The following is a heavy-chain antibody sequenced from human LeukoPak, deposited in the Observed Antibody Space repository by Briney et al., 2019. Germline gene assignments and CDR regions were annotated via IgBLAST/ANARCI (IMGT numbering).Heavy chain of an antibody. D-gene: IGHD4-23*01. CDR1: GFTFSSYS. V-gene: IGHV3-7*01. CDR3: ARDDRFGGNHY. Sequence: GGSLRLSCAASGFTFSSYSMNWVRQAPGKGLEWVANIKQDGSEKYYVDSVKGRFTISRDNAKNSLYLQMNSLRAEDTAVYYCARDDRFGGNHYWGQGTLVTVSS. J-gene: IGHJ4*02. CDR2: IKQDGSEK.